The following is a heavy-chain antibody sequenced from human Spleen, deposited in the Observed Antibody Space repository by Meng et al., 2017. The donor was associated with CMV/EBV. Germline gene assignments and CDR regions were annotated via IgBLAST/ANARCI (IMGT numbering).Heavy chain of an antibody. Sequence: TFSSFISWRLQQQTRQGVEGGGGVISYYGLINYNQTLQSRLTITVDRSTSKTYMELGSLTSEDTAMYYCARELVTDDGDFLRCFDPWGQGALVTVSS. CDR3: ARELVTDDGDFLRCFDP. CDR1: TFSSFI. CDR2: VISYYGLI. V-gene: IGHV1-69*17. D-gene: IGHD2-21*02. J-gene: IGHJ5*02.